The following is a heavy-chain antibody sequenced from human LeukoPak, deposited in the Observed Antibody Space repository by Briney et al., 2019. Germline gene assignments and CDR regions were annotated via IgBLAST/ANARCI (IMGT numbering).Heavy chain of an antibody. V-gene: IGHV5-51*01. CDR3: ARLGTPYYYYYMDV. CDR2: IYPGDSDT. CDR1: GYTFSNYW. J-gene: IGHJ6*03. D-gene: IGHD1-1*01. Sequence: GESLKISCRGSGYTFSNYWIAWVRHMPGNGLEWVGIIYPGDSDTKYSPSFQGQVSISADKSINTAYPQWSSVKASDTAIYYCARLGTPYYYYYMDVWGKGTTVTVSS.